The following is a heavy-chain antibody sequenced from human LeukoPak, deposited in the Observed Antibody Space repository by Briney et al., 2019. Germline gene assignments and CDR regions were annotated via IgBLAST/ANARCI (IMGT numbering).Heavy chain of an antibody. J-gene: IGHJ4*02. CDR2: ISSGSNYM. D-gene: IGHD3-22*01. Sequence: KPGGSLRLSCAASGFTFSSYSMNWVRQAPGKGLEWVSSISSGSNYMEYADSVKGRFTISRDNAYKSLFLQMSNLTAEDTAVYYCARVGYKFDSGGYYFDYWGQGTLVTVSS. CDR1: GFTFSSYS. CDR3: ARVGYKFDSGGYYFDY. V-gene: IGHV3-21*01.